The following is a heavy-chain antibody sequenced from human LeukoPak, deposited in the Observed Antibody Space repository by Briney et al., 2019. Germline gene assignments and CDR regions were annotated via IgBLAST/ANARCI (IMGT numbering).Heavy chain of an antibody. Sequence: ASVKVSCKASGGTFSSYAISWVRQAPGQGLEWMGGIIPIFGTANYAQKFQGRVTITADESTSTAYMELSSLRSEDTAVYYCARGQYSSGWRLGIWGYYYMDVWGKGTTVTVSS. CDR1: GGTFSSYA. V-gene: IGHV1-69*13. CDR2: IIPIFGTA. D-gene: IGHD6-19*01. J-gene: IGHJ6*03. CDR3: ARGQYSSGWRLGIWGYYYMDV.